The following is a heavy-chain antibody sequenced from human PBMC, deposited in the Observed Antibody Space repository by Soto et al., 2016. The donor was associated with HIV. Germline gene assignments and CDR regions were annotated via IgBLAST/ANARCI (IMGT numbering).Heavy chain of an antibody. CDR2: ISGSGESV. CDR1: GLHFPNYA. J-gene: IGHJ4*02. Sequence: EVSLLDSGGGLVQPGESLRLSCEVSGLHFPNYAMSWVRHVPGRGLEWLSSISGSGESVYYADSARGRFFISRDNSKQYIVSANEFPDNRRHGPLYCARGTHPYSSGWKGKDYFAFWGREPWSPSP. D-gene: IGHD3-22*01. V-gene: IGHV3-23*01. CDR3: ARGTHPYSSGWKGKDYFAF.